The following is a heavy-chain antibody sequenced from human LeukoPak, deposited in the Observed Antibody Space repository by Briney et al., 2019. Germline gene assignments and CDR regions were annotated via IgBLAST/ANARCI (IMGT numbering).Heavy chain of an antibody. CDR3: ARGPNSNWSGLDF. Sequence: GGSLRLSCTASGFSFSRHWMHWAHQLPGNGLVWVSRISPTGSTTSYADSVKGRFTVSRDNAKNTLYHQVNNLRAEDTAVYYCARGPNSNWSGLDFWGQGTLLTVSS. CDR1: GFSFSRHW. J-gene: IGHJ4*02. D-gene: IGHD6-6*01. V-gene: IGHV3-74*01. CDR2: ISPTGSTT.